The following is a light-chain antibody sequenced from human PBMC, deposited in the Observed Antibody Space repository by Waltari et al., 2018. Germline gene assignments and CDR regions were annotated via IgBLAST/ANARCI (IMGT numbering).Light chain of an antibody. Sequence: QSLLTQPPSASGTPGQTVTISCSGSWSNIGTNVVSWYQQLPGTAPKLLIHSNKQRPSGVPDRFSCSKSGTSASLASSGLQSADEADYYCSAWDDSLNGHVIFGGGTKLTV. CDR2: SNK. CDR3: SAWDDSLNGHVI. J-gene: IGLJ2*01. CDR1: WSNIGTNV. V-gene: IGLV1-44*01.